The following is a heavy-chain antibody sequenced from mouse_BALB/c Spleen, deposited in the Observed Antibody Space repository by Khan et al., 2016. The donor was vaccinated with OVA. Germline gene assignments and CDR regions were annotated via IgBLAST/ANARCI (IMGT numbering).Heavy chain of an antibody. CDR1: GYTFTTYW. J-gene: IGHJ2*02. CDR3: TCWVFTTDYLLDY. V-gene: IGHV1-7*01. CDR2: ISPSTGYA. D-gene: IGHD1-1*01. Sequence: VQLMQSGAELAKPGASVKMSCKASGYTFTTYWLHWVKQRPGQGLEWIGYISPSTGYAEYNQRFKDRATLTADKSSTTAYMQLTGLTSEDSAVYYCTCWVFTTDYLLDYWGQGTSLTVSS.